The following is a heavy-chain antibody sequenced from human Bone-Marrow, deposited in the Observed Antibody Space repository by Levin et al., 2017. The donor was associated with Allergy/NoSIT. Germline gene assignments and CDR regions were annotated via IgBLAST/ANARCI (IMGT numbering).Heavy chain of an antibody. D-gene: IGHD5-12*01. CDR1: GFTFSNFA. J-gene: IGHJ4*02. V-gene: IGHV3-23*01. CDR2: ILAGGGST. CDR3: AGYSSLDH. Sequence: PGESLKISCAASGFTFSNFAMHWVRQTPGKGLDWVSGILAGGGSTYYADSVKGRFTISRDNSKNTLHLQMNSLRPEDTAVYYCAGYSSLDHWGQGTLVIVSS.